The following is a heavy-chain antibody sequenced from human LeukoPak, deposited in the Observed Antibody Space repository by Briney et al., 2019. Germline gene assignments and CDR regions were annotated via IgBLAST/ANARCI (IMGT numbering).Heavy chain of an antibody. CDR1: GYTFTSYG. Sequence: GASVKVSCKASGYTFTSYGISWVRQAPGQGLEWMGWISAYNGNTNYAQKPQGRVTMTTDTSTGTAYMELRSLRSDDTAVYYCARDRGWFGAYWYFDLWGRGTLVTVSS. D-gene: IGHD3-10*01. V-gene: IGHV1-18*01. CDR2: ISAYNGNT. CDR3: ARDRGWFGAYWYFDL. J-gene: IGHJ2*01.